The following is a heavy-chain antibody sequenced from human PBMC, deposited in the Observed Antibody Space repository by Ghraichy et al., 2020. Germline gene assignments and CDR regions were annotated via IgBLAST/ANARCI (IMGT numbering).Heavy chain of an antibody. V-gene: IGHV3-11*06. D-gene: IGHD2-15*01. CDR3: ARDLDCSGGSCYSSHNWFDP. CDR2: ISSSSSYT. J-gene: IGHJ5*02. CDR1: GFTFSDYY. Sequence: GSLRLSCAASGFTFSDYYMSWIRQAPGKGLEWVSYISSSSSYTNYADSVKGRFTISRDNAKNSLYLQMNSLRAEDTAVYYCARDLDCSGGSCYSSHNWFDPWGQGTLVTVSS.